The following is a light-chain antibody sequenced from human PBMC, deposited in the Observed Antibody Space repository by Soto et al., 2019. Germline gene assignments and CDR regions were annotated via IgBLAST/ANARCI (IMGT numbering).Light chain of an antibody. J-gene: IGKJ5*01. CDR2: DAS. Sequence: EVVMTQSPATLSLSPGERATLSCRASQSVNINLAWYQQKPGQAPRLLIYDASNRATGIPARFSGSGSGTDFTLTISSLEPEDFAVYYCQQRSNWQVTFGQGTRLAIK. CDR3: QQRSNWQVT. V-gene: IGKV3-11*01. CDR1: QSVNIN.